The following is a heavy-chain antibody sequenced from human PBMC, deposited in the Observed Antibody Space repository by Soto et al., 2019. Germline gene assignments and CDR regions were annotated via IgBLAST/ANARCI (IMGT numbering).Heavy chain of an antibody. CDR2: ISHSGDST. J-gene: IGHJ4*02. CDR1: GFTFAGYT. Sequence: GGSLRLSCAASGFTFAGYTMSWVRQAPGKGLEWVSSISHSGDSTYFADSVKGRFAISRDNSQNTLDLQLNSLRAEDTAVYYCAKLCCYSAGGVDYWGQGTLVTVSS. V-gene: IGHV3-23*01. D-gene: IGHD2-21*02. CDR3: AKLCCYSAGGVDY.